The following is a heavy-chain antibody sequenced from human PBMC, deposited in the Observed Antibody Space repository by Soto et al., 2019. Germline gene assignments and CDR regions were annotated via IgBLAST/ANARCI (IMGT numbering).Heavy chain of an antibody. Sequence: GGSLRLSCAASGFSFSGNWTTWVRQAPGKGLEWVANVNEDGSEKNYVDSVKGRFTISRDNAKNSLYLQVNSLTAADTAVYYCERLRRGWSIDYWGQGALVTVSS. D-gene: IGHD3-22*01. CDR3: ERLRRGWSIDY. CDR2: VNEDGSEK. V-gene: IGHV3-7*03. J-gene: IGHJ4*02. CDR1: GFSFSGNW.